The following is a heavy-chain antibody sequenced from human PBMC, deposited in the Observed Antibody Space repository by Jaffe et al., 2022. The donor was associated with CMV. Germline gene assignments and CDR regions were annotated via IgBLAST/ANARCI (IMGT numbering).Heavy chain of an antibody. Sequence: QVQLVESGGGVVQPGRSLRLSCAASGFTFSSYGMHWVRQAPGKGLEWVAVIWYDGSNKYYADSVKGRFTISRDNSKNTLYLQMNSLRAEDTAVYYCARAPRTDFRAYYYYYYMDVWGKGTTVTVSS. D-gene: IGHD3-3*01. CDR3: ARAPRTDFRAYYYYYYMDV. CDR1: GFTFSSYG. J-gene: IGHJ6*03. V-gene: IGHV3-33*08. CDR2: IWYDGSNK.